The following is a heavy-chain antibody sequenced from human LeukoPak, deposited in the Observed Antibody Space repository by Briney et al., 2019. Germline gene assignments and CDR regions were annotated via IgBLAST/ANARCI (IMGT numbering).Heavy chain of an antibody. V-gene: IGHV3-30*02. Sequence: GGSLRLSCAASGFTFSSYGMHWVRQAPGKGLEWVAFIRYDGSNKYYADSVKGRFTISRDNAKNSLYLQMNSLRVEDTAVYYCARVRWFGELMNPRYYFDHWGQGTLVTVSS. CDR3: ARVRWFGELMNPRYYFDH. J-gene: IGHJ4*02. CDR1: GFTFSSYG. CDR2: IRYDGSNK. D-gene: IGHD3-10*01.